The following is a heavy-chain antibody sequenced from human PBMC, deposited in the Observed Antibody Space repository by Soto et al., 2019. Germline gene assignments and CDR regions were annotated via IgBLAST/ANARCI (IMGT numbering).Heavy chain of an antibody. CDR2: INPSGGST. CDR3: AREVDTAMVQPGHTPYYGMDV. Sequence: GASVKVSCKASGYTFTSYYMHWVRQAPGQGLEWMGIINPSGGSTSYAQKFQGRVTMTRDTSTSTVYMELSSLRSEDTAVYYCAREVDTAMVQPGHTPYYGMDVWVQGTTGTVSS. D-gene: IGHD5-18*01. V-gene: IGHV1-46*01. CDR1: GYTFTSYY. J-gene: IGHJ6*02.